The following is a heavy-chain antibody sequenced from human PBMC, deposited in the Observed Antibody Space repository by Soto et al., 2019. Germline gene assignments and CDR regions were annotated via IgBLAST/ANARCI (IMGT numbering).Heavy chain of an antibody. J-gene: IGHJ6*02. CDR3: PKDDGSTWSMFYSYYGVDV. V-gene: IGHV3-30*18. D-gene: IGHD6-13*01. CDR1: GFTFSNYG. CDR2: ISYDGSSK. Sequence: GGSLRLSCAASGFTFSNYGIHWVRQAPGKGLEWVAVISYDGSSKDYADSVKGRFTISRDNSKNTLYLQMNSLTIEDTAVYYCPKDDGSTWSMFYSYYGVDVWGQGTTGTVSS.